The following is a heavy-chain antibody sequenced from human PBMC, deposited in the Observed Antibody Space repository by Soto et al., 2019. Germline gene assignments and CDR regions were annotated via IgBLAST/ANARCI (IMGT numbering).Heavy chain of an antibody. CDR2: ISATGGST. V-gene: IGHV3-23*01. D-gene: IGHD6-19*01. CDR3: AKASSAWYDSKSYYFDD. CDR1: GFSFSDYA. J-gene: IGHJ4*02. Sequence: EVQLLDSGGGLVQPGGSLRLSCAASGFSFSDYAMNWVRQAPGKGLEWVSEISATGGSTFYADFVKGRFTISRDNSKNTLYLLLTSLRDEDTARYYCAKASSAWYDSKSYYFDDWGPGTLVTVSS.